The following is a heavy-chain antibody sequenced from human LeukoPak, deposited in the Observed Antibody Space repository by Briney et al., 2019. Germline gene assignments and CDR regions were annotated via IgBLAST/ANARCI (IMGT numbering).Heavy chain of an antibody. V-gene: IGHV4-39*01. CDR2: IYYGENT. D-gene: IGHD3-22*01. J-gene: IGHJ4*02. Sequence: SETLSLTCTASGDSISSGPYYWGWIRQPPGKGLEWIGNIYYGENTYYNPSLKSRVTISMDTSNNQFYLKLSSLTAADTAVYYCARRDDSSGYHKIFDYWGQGTLVTVSS. CDR1: GDSISSGPYY. CDR3: ARRDDSSGYHKIFDY.